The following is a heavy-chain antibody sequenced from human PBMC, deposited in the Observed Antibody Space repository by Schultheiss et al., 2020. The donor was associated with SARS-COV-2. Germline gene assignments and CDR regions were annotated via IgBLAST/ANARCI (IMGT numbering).Heavy chain of an antibody. CDR3: TRDLETDYQLLVGAMLYYYGMDV. CDR2: IRSKAYGGTT. CDR1: YE. V-gene: IGHV3-49*04. J-gene: IGHJ6*02. Sequence: GGSLRLSCAVSYEVKWVRQAPGKGLEWVGFIRSKAYGGTTEYAASVKGRFTISRDDSKSIAYLQMNSLKTEDTAVYYCTRDLETDYQLLVGAMLYYYGMDVWGQGTTVTVSS. D-gene: IGHD2-2*01.